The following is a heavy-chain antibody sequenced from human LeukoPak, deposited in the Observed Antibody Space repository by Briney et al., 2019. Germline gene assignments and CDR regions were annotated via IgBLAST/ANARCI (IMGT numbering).Heavy chain of an antibody. J-gene: IGHJ1*01. CDR3: ARGQIHSYGYFQH. Sequence: SGTLSLTCAVYGGSFSGYYWSWIRQPPGKGLEWIGEINHSGSTNYNPSLKSRVTISVDTSKNQFSLKLSSVTAADTAVYYCARGQIHSYGYFQHWGQGTLVTVSS. CDR2: INHSGST. CDR1: GGSFSGYY. D-gene: IGHD5-18*01. V-gene: IGHV4-34*01.